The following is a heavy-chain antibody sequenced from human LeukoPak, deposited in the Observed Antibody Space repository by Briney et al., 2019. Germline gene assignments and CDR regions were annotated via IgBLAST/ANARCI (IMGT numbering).Heavy chain of an antibody. D-gene: IGHD6-19*01. Sequence: SETLSLTCTVSGGTISAYYWSWIRQPPGQGLEWIGNVHYSGTTNYNPSLKSRVTISVDTSKNQFSLKLSSVTAADTAVYYCARGYSSPIEYWGQGTLVTVSS. J-gene: IGHJ4*02. CDR2: VHYSGTT. V-gene: IGHV4-59*01. CDR3: ARGYSSPIEY. CDR1: GGTISAYY.